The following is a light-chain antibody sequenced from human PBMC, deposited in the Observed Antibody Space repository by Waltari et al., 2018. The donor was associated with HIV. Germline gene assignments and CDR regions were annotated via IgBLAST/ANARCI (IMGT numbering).Light chain of an antibody. CDR2: SAS. CDR3: QQLYSFPVT. Sequence: DIQLTQSPSFLSASVGDRVTITCRASQGINTDLAWDKQRPGKAPQLLVYSASTLQRGAPSTFSGSGSGTEFTLTINTLQPEDVATYYCQQLYSFPVTFGGGTKVE. V-gene: IGKV1-9*01. J-gene: IGKJ4*01. CDR1: QGINTD.